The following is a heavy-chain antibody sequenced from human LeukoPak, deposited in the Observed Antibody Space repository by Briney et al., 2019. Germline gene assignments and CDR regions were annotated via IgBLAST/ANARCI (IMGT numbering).Heavy chain of an antibody. CDR3: ARRLRLLWFGELSKGAFDI. CDR1: GYSISSGYY. J-gene: IGHJ3*02. V-gene: IGHV4-38-2*02. CDR2: IYHSGST. D-gene: IGHD3-10*01. Sequence: SETLSLTCTVSGYSISSGYYWGWIRQPPGKGLEWIGSIYHSGSTYYNPSLKSRVTISVDTSKNQFSLKLSSVTVADTAVYYCARRLRLLWFGELSKGAFDIWGQGTMVTVSS.